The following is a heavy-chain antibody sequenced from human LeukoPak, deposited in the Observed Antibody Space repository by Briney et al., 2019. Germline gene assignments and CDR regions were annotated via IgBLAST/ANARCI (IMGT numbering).Heavy chain of an antibody. Sequence: PGGSLRLSCAASGFTFSSYGMNWVRQAPGKGLEWVSYISGSSGTIYYADSVKGRFTISRDNAENSLYLQMNSLRAEDTAVYYCARVPIVVVPAAILGYFDYWGQGTLVTVSS. CDR3: ARVPIVVVPAAILGYFDY. J-gene: IGHJ4*02. CDR2: ISGSSGTI. CDR1: GFTFSSYG. V-gene: IGHV3-48*01. D-gene: IGHD2-2*02.